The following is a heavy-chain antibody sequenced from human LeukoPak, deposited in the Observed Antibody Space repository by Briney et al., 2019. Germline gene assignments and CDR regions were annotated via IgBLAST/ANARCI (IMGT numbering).Heavy chain of an antibody. Sequence: SETLSLTCAVSGGSISSGDYSCSWVRQPPGKGLEWIGYIYHTGGTFYNPSLKSRVTMSADRSKNQFSLKLSSVTAADTAVYYCARDHSVTGYWYFDLWGRGTLVTVSS. CDR3: ARDHSVTGYWYFDL. CDR2: IYHTGGT. CDR1: GGSISSGDYS. J-gene: IGHJ2*01. V-gene: IGHV4-30-2*01. D-gene: IGHD2-21*02.